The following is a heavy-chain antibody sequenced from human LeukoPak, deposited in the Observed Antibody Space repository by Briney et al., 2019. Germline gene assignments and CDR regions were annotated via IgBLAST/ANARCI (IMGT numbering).Heavy chain of an antibody. CDR1: GFTFSSYG. J-gene: IGHJ5*02. Sequence: PGGSLRLSCAASGFTFSSYGMHWVRQAPGKGLEWVAVISYDGSNKYYADSVKGRFTISRDNSKNTLYLQMNSLRAEDTAVYYCAKDRVAVAGTRSNWFDPWGQGTLVTVSS. D-gene: IGHD6-19*01. CDR2: ISYDGSNK. V-gene: IGHV3-30*18. CDR3: AKDRVAVAGTRSNWFDP.